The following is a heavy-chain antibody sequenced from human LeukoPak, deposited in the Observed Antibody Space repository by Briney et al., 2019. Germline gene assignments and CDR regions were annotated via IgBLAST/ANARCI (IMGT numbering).Heavy chain of an antibody. CDR1: GFTFSSYS. V-gene: IGHV3-21*01. Sequence: PGGSLRLSCAASGFTFSSYSINWVRQAPGKGLEWVSSISSSSSYIYYADSVKGRFTISRDNAKNSLYLQMNSLRAEDTAVYYCARGPPAPGFNFGAQGTMVIVSS. J-gene: IGHJ3*01. CDR3: ARGPPAPGFNF. CDR2: ISSSSSYI.